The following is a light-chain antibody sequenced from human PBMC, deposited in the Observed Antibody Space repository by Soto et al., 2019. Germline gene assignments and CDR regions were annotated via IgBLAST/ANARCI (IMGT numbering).Light chain of an antibody. CDR3: QSYDNRLSGLV. J-gene: IGLJ2*01. CDR1: SSNIGADYD. CDR2: GDN. Sequence: QSALTQPPSVSGAPGQRVTISCTGGSSNIGADYDVHWYQQVPGTAPKLLIYGDNNRPSGVPDRFSGSKSGTSASLAITGLQAEDEADYSCQSYDNRLSGLVFGGGTKLTVL. V-gene: IGLV1-40*01.